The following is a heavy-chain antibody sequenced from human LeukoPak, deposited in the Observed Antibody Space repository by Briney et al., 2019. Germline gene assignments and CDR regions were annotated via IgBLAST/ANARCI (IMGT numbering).Heavy chain of an antibody. Sequence: HPGGSLRLSCAASGFTFNNYWMSWVRQAPGKGLEWVASIKQDGSEKYYVDSVKGRFTISRDNAKNSLYLQMNNLRAEDTAFYYCAKDGGWNFGYWGQGTLVTVSS. CDR2: IKQDGSEK. CDR3: AKDGGWNFGY. CDR1: GFTFNNYW. D-gene: IGHD1-1*01. V-gene: IGHV3-7*03. J-gene: IGHJ4*02.